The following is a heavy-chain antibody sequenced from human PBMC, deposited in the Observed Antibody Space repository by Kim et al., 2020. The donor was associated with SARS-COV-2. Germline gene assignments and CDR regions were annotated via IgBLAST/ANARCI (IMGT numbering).Heavy chain of an antibody. V-gene: IGHV3-9*01. J-gene: IGHJ4*02. CDR3: AKDMAPYSSGWYGGFDY. Sequence: VKGRFTISRDKAKNSLYLQMNSLRAEDTALYYCAKDMAPYSSGWYGGFDYWGQGTLVTVSS. D-gene: IGHD6-19*01.